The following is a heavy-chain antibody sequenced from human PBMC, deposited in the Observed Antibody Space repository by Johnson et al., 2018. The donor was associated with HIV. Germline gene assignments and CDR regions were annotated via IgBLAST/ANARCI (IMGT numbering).Heavy chain of an antibody. CDR1: RFTFSSYA. D-gene: IGHD7-27*01. J-gene: IGHJ3*02. Sequence: QEQLVESGGGVVQPGRSLRLSCAASRFTFSSYAMHWVRQAPGKGLEWVAVISYDGSNKYYADSVKGRFTISRDNAKNSLYLQMNSLRAEDTAVYYCARERRANWDPNDAFDIWGEGTMVTVSS. CDR2: ISYDGSNK. V-gene: IGHV3-30*04. CDR3: ARERRANWDPNDAFDI.